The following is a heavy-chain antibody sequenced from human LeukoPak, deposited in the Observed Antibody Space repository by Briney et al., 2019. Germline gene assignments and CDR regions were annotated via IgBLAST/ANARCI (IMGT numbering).Heavy chain of an antibody. CDR1: GGTFSSYA. CDR2: IIPIFGTA. J-gene: IGHJ4*02. Sequence: SVKVSCKASGGTFSSYAISWVRQAPGQGLEWMGGIIPIFGTANYAQKFQGRVTITADESTSTAYMELSSLRSEDTAVYYCARVAQKAVAGLYFDYWGQGTLVTVSS. V-gene: IGHV1-69*01. D-gene: IGHD6-19*01. CDR3: ARVAQKAVAGLYFDY.